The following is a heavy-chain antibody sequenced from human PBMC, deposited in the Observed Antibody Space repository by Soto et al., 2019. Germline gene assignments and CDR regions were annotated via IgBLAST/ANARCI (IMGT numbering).Heavy chain of an antibody. CDR1: GGSFASNNW. CDR3: ASRNPGTSVDY. Sequence: SETLSLTCAVSGGSFASNNWWTWVRQPPGQGLEWIGEIYRTGSTNYNPSLKSRVTISLDKSENQFSLKVTSLTAADTAVYYCASRNPGTSVDYWGQGTLVTVSS. CDR2: IYRTGST. V-gene: IGHV4-4*02. J-gene: IGHJ4*02. D-gene: IGHD1-7*01.